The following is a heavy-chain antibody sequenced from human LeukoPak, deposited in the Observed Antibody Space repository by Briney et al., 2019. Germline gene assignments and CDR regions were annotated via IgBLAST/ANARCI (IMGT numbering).Heavy chain of an antibody. CDR2: ISPYNGNT. Sequence: GGSVTVSCKASGYAFTSVGITWVRQAPGQGLEWMGWISPYNGNTTYVQKLQGRVTMTTDTSTSTAYMELRSLRFDDTAVYYCARAGSGSGWYFDYWGQGTLVTVSS. V-gene: IGHV1-18*01. D-gene: IGHD6-19*01. CDR1: GYAFTSVG. CDR3: ARAGSGSGWYFDY. J-gene: IGHJ4*02.